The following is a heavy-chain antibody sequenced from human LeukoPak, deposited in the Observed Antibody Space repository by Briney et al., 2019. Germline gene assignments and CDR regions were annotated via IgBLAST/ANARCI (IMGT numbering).Heavy chain of an antibody. Sequence: ASVKVSCKTSGYTFTDYYMHWVRQAPGQGLEWMGWINPNSGVTSSAQKFQGRVTMTRDTFITTVYMEVRWLTSDDTAIYYCARADRLDGAPYLIGPWGQGTLVTVSS. J-gene: IGHJ5*02. CDR2: INPNSGVT. CDR1: GYTFTDYY. D-gene: IGHD2-21*01. V-gene: IGHV1-2*02. CDR3: ARADRLDGAPYLIGP.